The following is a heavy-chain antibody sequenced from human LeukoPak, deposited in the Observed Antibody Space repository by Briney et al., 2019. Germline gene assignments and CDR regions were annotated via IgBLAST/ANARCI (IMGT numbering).Heavy chain of an antibody. V-gene: IGHV4-34*01. J-gene: IGHJ4*02. CDR1: GGSFSGYY. Sequence: SETLSLTCAVYGGSFSGYYWSWIRQPPGKGLEWIGEINHSGSTNYNPSLKSRVTISVDTSKNQFSLKLSSVTAADTAVYYCARGRAFGVLFDYWRQGTLVTVSS. D-gene: IGHD3-16*01. CDR2: INHSGST. CDR3: ARGRAFGVLFDY.